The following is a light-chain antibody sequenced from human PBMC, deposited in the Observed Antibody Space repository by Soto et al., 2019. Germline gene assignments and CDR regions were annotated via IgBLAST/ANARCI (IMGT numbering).Light chain of an antibody. Sequence: EIVMTQSPATLSVSPGERATLSFRASQSVSSNLAWYQQKPGQAPRLLMYGASTRATGIPDRFSGSDSVTEFTLTISSLQSEDFAVYYCEHHYNCPPWTFGQGTEVEIK. CDR3: EHHYNCPPWT. CDR1: QSVSSN. V-gene: IGKV3-15*01. J-gene: IGKJ1*01. CDR2: GAS.